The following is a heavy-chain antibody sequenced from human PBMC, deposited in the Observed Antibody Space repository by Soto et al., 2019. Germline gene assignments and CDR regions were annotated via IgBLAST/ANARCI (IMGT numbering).Heavy chain of an antibody. Sequence: PSETLSLTCAVSGGSFSGYYWTWIRQSPGKGLEWIGEIIHDVSTNYNPSLKSRVTISVDTSKNQFSLKLTSVTAADTAVYYCARGVLVTVYATFDYWGQGTPVTVSS. CDR1: GGSFSGYY. D-gene: IGHD2-8*01. J-gene: IGHJ4*02. CDR3: ARGVLVTVYATFDY. CDR2: IIHDVST. V-gene: IGHV4-34*01.